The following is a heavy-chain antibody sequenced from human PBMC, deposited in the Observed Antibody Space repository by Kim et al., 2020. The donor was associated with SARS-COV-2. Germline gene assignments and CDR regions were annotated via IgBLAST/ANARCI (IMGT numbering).Heavy chain of an antibody. J-gene: IGHJ3*02. V-gene: IGHV3-11*06. D-gene: IGHD2-21*02. CDR2: ISSSSSYT. CDR3: ARGHGGDFPTDAFDI. CDR1: GFTFSDYY. Sequence: GGSLRLSCAASGFTFSDYYMSWIRQAPGKGLEWVSYISSSSSYTNYADSVKGRFTISRDNAKNSLYLQMNSLRAEDTAVYYCARGHGGDFPTDAFDIWGQGTMVTVSS.